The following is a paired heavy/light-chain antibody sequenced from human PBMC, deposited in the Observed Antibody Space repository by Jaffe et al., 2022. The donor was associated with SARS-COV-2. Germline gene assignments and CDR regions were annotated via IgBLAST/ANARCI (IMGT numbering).Light chain of an antibody. CDR1: SSNIGSKT. Sequence: QSVLTQPPSASGTPGQRVTISCSGSSSNIGSKTVNWYQQLPGTAPKLLIYNNDQRASGVPDRFSGSKSGTSASLAISGLQSEDEANYYCAAWDDSMNALFGGGTKVTVL. J-gene: IGLJ2*01. CDR2: NND. V-gene: IGLV1-44*01. CDR3: AAWDDSMNAL.
Heavy chain of an antibody. V-gene: IGHV3-21*01. J-gene: IGHJ6*02. D-gene: IGHD2-21*02. CDR3: ARHIVGVAGIREFGLDV. Sequence: EGHLVESGGGLVKPGGSLRLSCAASGFTFSNYRMNWVRQAPGKGLEWVSSIGIDTSYIYYADSVQGRFTVSRDNAKNSLYLQMNSLRAEDTAVYYCARHIVGVAGIREFGLDVWGQGTTVTVSS. CDR1: GFTFSNYR. CDR2: IGIDTSYI.